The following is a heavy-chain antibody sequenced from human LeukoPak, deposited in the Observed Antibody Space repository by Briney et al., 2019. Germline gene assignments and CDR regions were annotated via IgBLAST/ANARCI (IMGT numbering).Heavy chain of an antibody. CDR1: GFTLSSYW. CDR3: ARGVDFEIKLWFDY. D-gene: IGHD5-18*01. Sequence: PGGSLRLSCAASGFTLSSYWMSWVRQAPGKGLEWVANIKQDGSEKNYVDSVKGRFPICRDNAKNSLYLEMNSLRAEDTAVYYCARGVDFEIKLWFDYWGQGTLVTVSS. J-gene: IGHJ4*02. CDR2: IKQDGSEK. V-gene: IGHV3-7*03.